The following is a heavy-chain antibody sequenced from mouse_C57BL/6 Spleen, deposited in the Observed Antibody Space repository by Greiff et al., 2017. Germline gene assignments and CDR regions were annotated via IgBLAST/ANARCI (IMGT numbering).Heavy chain of an antibody. CDR2: ISSGSSTI. D-gene: IGHD3-1*01. CDR1: GFTFSDYG. Sequence: EVKVVESGGGLVKPGGSLKLSCAASGFTFSDYGMHWVRQAPEKGLEWVAYISSGSSTIYYADTVKGRFTISRDNAKNTLFLQMTSLRSEDTAMYYCARGGLVYAMDYWGQGTSVTVSS. V-gene: IGHV5-17*01. CDR3: ARGGLVYAMDY. J-gene: IGHJ4*01.